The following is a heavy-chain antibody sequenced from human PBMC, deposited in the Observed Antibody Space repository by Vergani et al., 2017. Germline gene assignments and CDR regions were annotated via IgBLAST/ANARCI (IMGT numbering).Heavy chain of an antibody. CDR3: AKHFRGWGSDY. V-gene: IGHV3-30*02. CDR2: IQFDGSNQ. D-gene: IGHD3-16*01. J-gene: IGHJ4*02. CDR1: GFTLSNYD. Sequence: QVQLVESGGGVVQRGGSLRLSCATSGFTLSNYDMQWIRQAPGKGLEFVAFIQFDGSNQYYADSVKGRFTLSRDFSKNTLYLQMNSRRTDDTATYYCAKHFRGWGSDYGGQGTRVIVSS.